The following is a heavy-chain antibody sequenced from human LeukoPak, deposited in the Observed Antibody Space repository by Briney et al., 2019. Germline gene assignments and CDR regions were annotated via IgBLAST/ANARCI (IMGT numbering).Heavy chain of an antibody. V-gene: IGHV3-48*01. CDR1: GFMFDTCI. D-gene: IGHD5-18*01. Sequence: GGSLRLSCAASGFMFDTCIMTWVRQAPGKGLEWISYINSINAVYYTDSVQGRFNISKDNAKNSLYLQMNSLRVEDTAMYYCARVSARGYDYWGRGTLVTVSS. CDR2: INSINAV. J-gene: IGHJ4*02. CDR3: ARVSARGYDY.